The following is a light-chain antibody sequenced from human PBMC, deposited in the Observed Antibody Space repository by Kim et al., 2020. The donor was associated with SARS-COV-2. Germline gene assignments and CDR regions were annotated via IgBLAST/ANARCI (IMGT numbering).Light chain of an antibody. Sequence: SYELTQPPSVSVSPGQTASITCSGDKLGDKYACWYQQKPGQSPVVVIYQDSKRPSGIPERFSSSNSGNTATLTISGTQAMDEADYYCQAWDSSTAVFGTGTKVTVL. CDR3: QAWDSSTAV. V-gene: IGLV3-1*01. J-gene: IGLJ1*01. CDR1: KLGDKY. CDR2: QDS.